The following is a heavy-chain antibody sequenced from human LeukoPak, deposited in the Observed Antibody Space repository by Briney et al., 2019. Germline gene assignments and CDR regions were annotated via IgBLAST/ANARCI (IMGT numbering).Heavy chain of an antibody. Sequence: TGGSLRLSCAASGFTFSNALMSWVRQPPGKGLEWIGEIYHSGSTNYNPSLKSRVTISVDKSKNQFSLKLSSVTAADTAVYYCARVGGSYFDYWGQGTLVTVSS. CDR3: ARVGGSYFDY. CDR1: GFTFSNAL. J-gene: IGHJ4*02. V-gene: IGHV4-4*02. D-gene: IGHD1-26*01. CDR2: IYHSGST.